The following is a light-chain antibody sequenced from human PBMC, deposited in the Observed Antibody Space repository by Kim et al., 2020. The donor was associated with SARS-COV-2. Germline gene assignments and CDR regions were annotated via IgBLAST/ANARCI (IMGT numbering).Light chain of an antibody. Sequence: LTQPASVSGSPGQSITLSCTGTSSDVGAYDYVSWFQQHPGKAPKLLIYDVTSRPSGISNRFSGSKSGNTASLTISGLQAEDEANYYCLSYTAPRTLVFGGGTQLTVL. V-gene: IGLV2-14*03. CDR3: LSYTAPRTLV. CDR1: SSDVGAYDY. CDR2: DVT. J-gene: IGLJ2*01.